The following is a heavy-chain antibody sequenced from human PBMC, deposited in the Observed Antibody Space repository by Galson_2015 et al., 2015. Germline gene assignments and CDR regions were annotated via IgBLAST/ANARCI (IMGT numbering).Heavy chain of an antibody. V-gene: IGHV1-18*01. CDR3: ARLAYCSGGSCSYHGMDV. D-gene: IGHD2-15*01. CDR1: GYTFTSYG. Sequence: VSCKASGYTFTSYGISWVRQAPGQGLEWGGWMSVYNDNTNTAQKLQGRVTMTTDTFTSTAYMELRSLRSDDTAVYYCARLAYCSGGSCSYHGMDVWGQGTTVTVSS. J-gene: IGHJ6*02. CDR2: MSVYNDNT.